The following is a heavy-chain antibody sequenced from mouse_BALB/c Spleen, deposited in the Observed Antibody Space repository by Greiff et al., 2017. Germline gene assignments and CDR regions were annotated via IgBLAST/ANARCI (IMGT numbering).Heavy chain of an antibody. J-gene: IGHJ3*01. Sequence: EVQRVESGGGLVQPGGSRKLSCAASGFTFSSFGMHWVRQAPEKGLEWVAYISSGSSTIYYADTVKGRFTISRDNPKNTLFLQMTSLRSEDTAMYYCARSGATVVATPFAYWGQGTLVTVSA. CDR2: ISSGSSTI. CDR1: GFTFSSFG. D-gene: IGHD1-1*01. V-gene: IGHV5-17*02. CDR3: ARSGATVVATPFAY.